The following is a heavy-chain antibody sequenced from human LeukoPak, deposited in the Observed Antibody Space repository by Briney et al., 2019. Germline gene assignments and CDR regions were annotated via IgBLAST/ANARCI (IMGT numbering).Heavy chain of an antibody. D-gene: IGHD1-1*01. V-gene: IGHV1-69*01. J-gene: IGHJ3*02. CDR1: GGTFSSYA. CDR3: ARAGWVQLERRYAFDI. CDR2: IFPIFGTA. Sequence: ASVKVSCKASGGTFSSYAISWVRQAPGQGLEWMGGIFPIFGTANYAQKFQGRVTITADESTSTAYMELSSLRSEDTAVYYCARAGWVQLERRYAFDIWGQGTMVTVSS.